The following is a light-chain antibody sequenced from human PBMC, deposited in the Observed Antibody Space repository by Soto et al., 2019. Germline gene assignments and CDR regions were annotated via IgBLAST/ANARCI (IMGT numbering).Light chain of an antibody. V-gene: IGKV1-5*01. CDR1: QTISSW. J-gene: IGKJ1*01. CDR3: QQYKSYWT. Sequence: DIQITQSPSTLSAFVGDRVTITCRASQTISSWLAWYQQKPGKAPKLLIYDASSLESGVPSRFSGSGSGTEFTLTISSLQPDDFATYYCQQYKSYWTFGQGTKVDIK. CDR2: DAS.